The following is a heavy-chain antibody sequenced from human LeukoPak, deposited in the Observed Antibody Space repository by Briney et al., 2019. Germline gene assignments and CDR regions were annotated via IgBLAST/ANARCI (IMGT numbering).Heavy chain of an antibody. CDR1: GGSISSYY. V-gene: IGHV4-4*07. CDR2: IYTSGST. D-gene: IGHD3-22*01. J-gene: IGHJ4*02. CDR3: ARLGDYYDRSGYYLDYFDY. Sequence: SETLSLTCTVSGGSISSYYWSWIRQPAGKGLGWIGRIYTSGSTNYNPSLKSRVTISVDTSKNQFSLKLSSVTAADTAVYYCARLGDYYDRSGYYLDYFDYWGQGTLVTVSS.